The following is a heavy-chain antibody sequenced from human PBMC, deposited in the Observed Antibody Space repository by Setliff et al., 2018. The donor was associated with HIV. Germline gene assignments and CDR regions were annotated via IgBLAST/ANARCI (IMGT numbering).Heavy chain of an antibody. CDR1: GFSFSTSA. CDR3: ARDPTYYYDTSGPYDAFDI. D-gene: IGHD3-22*01. V-gene: IGHV3-30*04. Sequence: PGGSLRLSCAASGFSFSTSAMHWVRQAPGKGLEWVAVTSYDGNIKYYADSVKGRFTIPRDNSKNTLYVQMNSLRAEDTAVYYCARDPTYYYDTSGPYDAFDIWGQGTMVTVSS. J-gene: IGHJ3*02. CDR2: TSYDGNIK.